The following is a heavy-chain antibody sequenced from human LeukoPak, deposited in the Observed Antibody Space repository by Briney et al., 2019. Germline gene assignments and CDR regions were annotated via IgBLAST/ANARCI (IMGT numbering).Heavy chain of an antibody. CDR2: INHSGST. CDR3: ARVPTYYDFSIDY. V-gene: IGHV4-34*01. Sequence: PSETLSLTCAVYGGSFSGYYWSWIRQPSGKGLEWIGEINHSGSTNYNPSLKSRVTISVDTSKNQFSLKLSSVTAADTAVYYCARVPTYYDFSIDYWGQGTLVTVSS. D-gene: IGHD3-3*01. CDR1: GGSFSGYY. J-gene: IGHJ4*02.